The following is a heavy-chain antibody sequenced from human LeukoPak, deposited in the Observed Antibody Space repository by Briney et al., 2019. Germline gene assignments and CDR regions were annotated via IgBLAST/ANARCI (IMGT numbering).Heavy chain of an antibody. D-gene: IGHD2-2*01. CDR1: GGSLNISSYY. V-gene: IGHV4-39*01. CDR3: ARSQATAMVSDY. J-gene: IGHJ4*02. CDR2: IYYSGRT. Sequence: PSETLSLTCTVSGGSLNISSYYWGWIRQPPGKGLEWIGSIYYSGRTYYNPSLKIRVTIFVDTSKNQFSLKLNSVIAADTAVYYCARSQATAMVSDYWGQGTLVTVSS.